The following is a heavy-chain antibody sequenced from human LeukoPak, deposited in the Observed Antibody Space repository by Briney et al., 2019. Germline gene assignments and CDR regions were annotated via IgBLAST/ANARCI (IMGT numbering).Heavy chain of an antibody. V-gene: IGHV1-2*02. D-gene: IGHD3-22*01. CDR1: GGTFSSYA. J-gene: IGHJ5*02. Sequence: PRASVKVSCKASGGTFSSYAISWVRQAPGQGLEWMGWINPNSGGTNYAQKFQGRVTMTRDTSISTAYMELSRLRSDDTAVYYCARDASHDGYYYPRPTADNWFDPWGQGTLVTVSS. CDR3: ARDASHDGYYYPRPTADNWFDP. CDR2: INPNSGGT.